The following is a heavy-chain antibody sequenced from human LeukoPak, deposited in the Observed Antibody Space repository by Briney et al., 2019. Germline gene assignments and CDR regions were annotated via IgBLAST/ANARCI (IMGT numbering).Heavy chain of an antibody. V-gene: IGHV3-66*01. CDR2: ISGGGGT. Sequence: PGGSLRLSCAPSGFTVSNNFMSCVRQAPGQGLEWGSLISGGGGTYYAASVKGRFTISRGNSENSLYLQMNSLRPEDTAAYYCARVVDSTRAFHVWGQGTLVIVSS. CDR1: GFTVSNNF. J-gene: IGHJ3*01. D-gene: IGHD2-21*01. CDR3: ARVVDSTRAFHV.